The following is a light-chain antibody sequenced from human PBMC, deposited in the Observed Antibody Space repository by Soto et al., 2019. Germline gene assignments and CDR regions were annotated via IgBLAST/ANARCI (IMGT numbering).Light chain of an antibody. V-gene: IGLV2-8*01. CDR3: SSNAGTNNLRV. Sequence: QSALTQPPSASGSPGQSVTISCTGTSSELGGYNYVSWYQQHPGKAPKLVIYEVFKRPSGVPDRFSGSKSGNTASLTVSGLQTEDEADYYCSSNAGTNNLRVFGGGTKLTVL. J-gene: IGLJ3*02. CDR1: SSELGGYNY. CDR2: EVF.